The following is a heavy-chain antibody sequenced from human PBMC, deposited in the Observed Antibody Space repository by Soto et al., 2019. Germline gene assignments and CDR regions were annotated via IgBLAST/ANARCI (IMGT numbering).Heavy chain of an antibody. CDR3: ARVYYDILTGSGWFDP. J-gene: IGHJ5*02. CDR1: GGSISSYY. CDR2: IYYSGST. V-gene: IGHV4-59*01. Sequence: PSETLSLTCTVSGGSISSYYWSWIRQSPGKGLEWIGYIYYSGSTNYNPSLKSRVTISVDTSKNQFSLKLSSVTAADTAVYYCARVYYDILTGSGWFDPWGQGTLVTVSS. D-gene: IGHD3-9*01.